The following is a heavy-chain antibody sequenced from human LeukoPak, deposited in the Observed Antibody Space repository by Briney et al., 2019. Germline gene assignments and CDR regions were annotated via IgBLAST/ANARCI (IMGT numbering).Heavy chain of an antibody. CDR1: GYTFTSYD. J-gene: IGHJ4*02. CDR2: MNPNSGNT. D-gene: IGHD5-12*01. Sequence: ASVKVSCKASGYTFTSYDINWVRQATGQGLEWMGWMNPNSGNTGYAHKFQGRVTITRNTSISTAYMELSSLRSEDTAVYYCARTRSGYDFLWGQGTLVTVSS. V-gene: IGHV1-8*03. CDR3: ARTRSGYDFL.